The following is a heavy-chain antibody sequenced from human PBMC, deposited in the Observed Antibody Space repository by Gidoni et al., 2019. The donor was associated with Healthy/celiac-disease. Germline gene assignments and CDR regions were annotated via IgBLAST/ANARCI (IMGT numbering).Heavy chain of an antibody. CDR1: GYSFTSYW. J-gene: IGHJ6*02. CDR3: ARQAGDYYGSGSYRDYYYYGMDV. V-gene: IGHV5-10-1*03. D-gene: IGHD3-10*01. CDR2: IDPSDSYT. Sequence: EVQLVQSGAEVKKPGESLRISCKGSGYSFTSYWISWVRQMPGKGLEWMGRIDPSDSYTNYSPSFQGHVTISADKSISTAYLQWSSLKASDTAMYYCARQAGDYYGSGSYRDYYYYGMDVWGQGTTVTVSS.